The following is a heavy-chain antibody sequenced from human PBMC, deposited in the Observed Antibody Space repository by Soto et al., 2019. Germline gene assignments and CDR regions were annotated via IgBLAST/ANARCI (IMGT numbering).Heavy chain of an antibody. J-gene: IGHJ6*02. CDR2: IRSKAYGGTT. V-gene: IGHV3-49*04. CDR3: TRDRVTTIRRYYYGMDV. CDR1: GFTFGDYA. D-gene: IGHD4-17*01. Sequence: SGGSLRLSCTASGFTFGDYAMSWVRQAPGKGLEWVGFIRSKAYGGTTEYAASVKGRFTISRDDSKSIAYLQMNSLKTEDTAVYYCTRDRVTTIRRYYYGMDVWGQGTTVTVSS.